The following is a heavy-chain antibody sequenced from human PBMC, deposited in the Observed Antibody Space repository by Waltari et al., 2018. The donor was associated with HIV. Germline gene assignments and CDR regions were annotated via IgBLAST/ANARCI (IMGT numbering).Heavy chain of an antibody. CDR3: AKDGYTPTYFDY. J-gene: IGHJ4*02. CDR2: ITYDGSNK. Sequence: QVQLVESGGDVVQPGGSLRLSCAVSGFTFRRYGMHWVRQAPGKGLEWMSFITYDGSNKYYADSVKGRFTISRDSSKNTLYLQMNGLRSEDTAVYYCAKDGYTPTYFDYWGQGTLVTVSS. D-gene: IGHD1-1*01. CDR1: GFTFRRYG. V-gene: IGHV3-30*02.